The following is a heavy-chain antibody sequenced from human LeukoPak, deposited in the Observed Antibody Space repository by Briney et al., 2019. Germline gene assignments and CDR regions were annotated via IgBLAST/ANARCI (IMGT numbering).Heavy chain of an antibody. J-gene: IGHJ3*02. V-gene: IGHV3-64*01. CDR2: ISSNGGST. CDR1: GFTFSSYA. D-gene: IGHD5-24*01. Sequence: GGSLRLSCAASGFTFSSYAMHWVRQAPGKGLEYVSAISSNGGSTYYANSVKGRFTISRDNSKNTLYLQMGSLRSEDTAVYYCARVSLDGYHQGDIWGQGTMVTVSS. CDR3: ARVSLDGYHQGDI.